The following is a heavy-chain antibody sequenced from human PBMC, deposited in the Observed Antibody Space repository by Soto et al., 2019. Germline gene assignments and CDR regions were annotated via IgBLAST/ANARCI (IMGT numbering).Heavy chain of an antibody. Sequence: QVQLQESGPGLVKPSGTLSLTCAVSGGSISSSNWWSWVRQPPGKGLEWIGEIYHSGSTNYNPSRKGRVTNSVNKSKNQISRKLSSVPAAGTAVYYCARVAAAGTNLDYWGQGTLVTVSS. J-gene: IGHJ4*02. CDR3: ARVAAAGTNLDY. D-gene: IGHD6-13*01. CDR2: IYHSGST. CDR1: GGSISSSNW. V-gene: IGHV4-4*02.